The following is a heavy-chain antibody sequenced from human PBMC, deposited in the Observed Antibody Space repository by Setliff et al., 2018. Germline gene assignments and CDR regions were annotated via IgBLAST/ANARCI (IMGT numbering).Heavy chain of an antibody. D-gene: IGHD3-10*01. CDR3: ARDPGFRSGTWSLDL. Sequence: SETLSLTCTVYGGSFTNYYWGWIRQSPGKGLEWIGEINHSGSTNYNPSLKSRLTISVDASTNQFSLKLYSVTAADTAVYYCARDPGFRSGTWSLDLWGQGTQVTVSS. J-gene: IGHJ5*02. CDR2: INHSGST. CDR1: GGSFTNYY. V-gene: IGHV4-34*01.